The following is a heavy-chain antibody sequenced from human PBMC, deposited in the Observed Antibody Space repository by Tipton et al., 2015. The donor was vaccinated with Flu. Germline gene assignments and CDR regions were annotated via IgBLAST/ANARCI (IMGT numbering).Heavy chain of an antibody. CDR2: INQDGSQK. J-gene: IGHJ3*02. V-gene: IGHV3-7*03. CDR3: AREGEVGVFDI. D-gene: IGHD3-10*01. CDR1: GFTLSNYW. Sequence: SLRLSCSASGFTLSNYWMTWVRQPPGRGLEWVANINQDGSQKHYVDSVKGRFTISRDNPVNSMYLQIDSLRADDTAVYYCAREGEVGVFDIWGQGTMVTVSS.